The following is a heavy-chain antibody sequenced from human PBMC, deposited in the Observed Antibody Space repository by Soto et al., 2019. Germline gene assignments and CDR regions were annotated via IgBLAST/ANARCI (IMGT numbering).Heavy chain of an antibody. V-gene: IGHV3-53*04. D-gene: IGHD2-2*01. Sequence: EVQLVESGGGLVQPGGSLRLSCAASGFTVSSNYMSWVRQAPGKGLEWVSVIYSGCSTYYADSVKGRITITRHNSKNTLYLQMNSRRAEDTAVYYCARVCSSTSCDRGFDYWGQGTLVTVSS. CDR3: ARVCSSTSCDRGFDY. CDR1: GFTVSSNY. J-gene: IGHJ4*02. CDR2: IYSGCST.